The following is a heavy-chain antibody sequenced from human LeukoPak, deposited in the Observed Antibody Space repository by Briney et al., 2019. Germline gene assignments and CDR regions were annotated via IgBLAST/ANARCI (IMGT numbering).Heavy chain of an antibody. Sequence: GGSLRLSCAASGFTFSDYYMSWIRQAPGKGLEWVSYISSSGSTIYYADSVEGRFTISRDNAKNSLYMQMNRLRAEDTAVYYCARWRFALISDYWGQGTLVTVSS. V-gene: IGHV3-11*01. J-gene: IGHJ4*02. D-gene: IGHD2-8*01. CDR3: ARWRFALISDY. CDR2: ISSSGSTI. CDR1: GFTFSDYY.